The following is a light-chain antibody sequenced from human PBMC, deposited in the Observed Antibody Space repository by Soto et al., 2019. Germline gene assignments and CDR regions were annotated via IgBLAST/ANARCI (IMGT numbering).Light chain of an antibody. CDR3: QQSYRLPYT. Sequence: DIQMTQSPSSLSASVGDRVTITCRPSQSIDNLLNWYQQKPGKAPNLLIYAASSLQSGVSSRFSGSGSGTDFTLTISSLQPEDSATYYCQQSYRLPYTFGQGTKVEIK. CDR2: AAS. V-gene: IGKV1-39*01. J-gene: IGKJ2*01. CDR1: QSIDNL.